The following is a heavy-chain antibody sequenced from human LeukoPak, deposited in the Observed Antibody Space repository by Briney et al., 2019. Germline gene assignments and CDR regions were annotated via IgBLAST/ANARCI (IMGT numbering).Heavy chain of an antibody. D-gene: IGHD6-19*01. V-gene: IGHV3-21*01. CDR3: AGFQYSSGWSLGY. J-gene: IGHJ4*02. CDR2: ISSSSYI. Sequence: GGSLRLSCAASGFTFSSYSMNWVRQAPGKGLEWVSSISSSSYIYYADSVKGRFTISRDNAKNSLYLQMNSLRAEDTAVYYCAGFQYSSGWSLGYWGQGTLVTVSS. CDR1: GFTFSSYS.